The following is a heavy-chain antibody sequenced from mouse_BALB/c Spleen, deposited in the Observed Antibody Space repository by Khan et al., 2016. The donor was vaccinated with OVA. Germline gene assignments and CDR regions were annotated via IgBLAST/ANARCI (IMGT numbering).Heavy chain of an antibody. Sequence: QIQLVQSGPELVKPGALVKISCKASGYTFTSYDINWVIQRPGQGLEWIGWIYPGDDITKYNEKFKDKATLTADKSSSTAYMQLSSLTSYNSAVYFCAREGLRGVAMDYWGQGTSVTVSS. D-gene: IGHD2-4*01. CDR2: IYPGDDIT. J-gene: IGHJ4*01. CDR1: GYTFTSYD. V-gene: IGHV1S56*01. CDR3: AREGLRGVAMDY.